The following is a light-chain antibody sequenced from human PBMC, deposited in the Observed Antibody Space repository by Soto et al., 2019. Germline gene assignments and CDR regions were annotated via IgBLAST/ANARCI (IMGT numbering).Light chain of an antibody. V-gene: IGKV1-39*01. Sequence: DIQMPQSPSSLSASVGDRVTITCRASQSISSYLNWYQQKPGKAPKLLIYAASSLQSGVPSRFSGSGSGTDFTLTISSLQHEDFATYYCQQSYSTPLTFGGGTKVEIK. J-gene: IGKJ4*01. CDR1: QSISSY. CDR3: QQSYSTPLT. CDR2: AAS.